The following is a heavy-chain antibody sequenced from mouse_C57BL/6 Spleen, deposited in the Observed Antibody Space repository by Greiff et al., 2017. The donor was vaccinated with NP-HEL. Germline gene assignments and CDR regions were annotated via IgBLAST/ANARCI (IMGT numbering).Heavy chain of an antibody. CDR1: GFTFTDYY. Sequence: DVQLQESGGGLVQPGGSLSLSCAASGFTFTDYYMSWVRQPPGKALEWLGFIRNKANGYTTEYSASVKGRFTISRDNSQSILYLQMNALRAEDSATYYCARDSYYFDYWGQGTTLTVSS. CDR2: IRNKANGYTT. V-gene: IGHV7-3*01. J-gene: IGHJ2*01. CDR3: ARDSYYFDY.